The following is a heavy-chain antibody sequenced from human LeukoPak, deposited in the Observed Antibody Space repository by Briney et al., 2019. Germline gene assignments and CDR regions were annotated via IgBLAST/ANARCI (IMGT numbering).Heavy chain of an antibody. CDR1: GFTFSNYW. V-gene: IGHV3-74*01. J-gene: IGHJ5*02. CDR3: ARDLGQYYDTSDSWFDP. Sequence: GGSLRLSCAASGFTFSNYWMHWVRHAPGKGLVWVSRINRDGINTSYADSVKGRFTISRDNAKNTLNLQMNSLRAEDTAVYYCARDLGQYYDTSDSWFDPWGQGTLVTVSS. D-gene: IGHD3-22*01. CDR2: INRDGINT.